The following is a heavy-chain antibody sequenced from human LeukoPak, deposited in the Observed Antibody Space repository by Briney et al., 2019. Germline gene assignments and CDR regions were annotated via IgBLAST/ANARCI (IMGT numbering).Heavy chain of an antibody. CDR3: ATEKAWNHGGFDY. J-gene: IGHJ4*02. Sequence: ASVKVSCKVSEYTVTELSFHWVRQAPGEGLEWMGGFDAENDETNYAQKFQGRVTVTQDTSTDTAYMELSSLRSEDTAVYYCATEKAWNHGGFDYWGQGTPVIVSS. CDR2: FDAENDET. D-gene: IGHD1-14*01. CDR1: EYTVTELS. V-gene: IGHV1-24*01.